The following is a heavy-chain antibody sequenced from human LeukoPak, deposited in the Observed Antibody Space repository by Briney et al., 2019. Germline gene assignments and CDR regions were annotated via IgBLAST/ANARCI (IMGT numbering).Heavy chain of an antibody. D-gene: IGHD3-9*01. Sequence: ASVKVSCKASGGTFSTYSISWVRQAPGQGLEWMGGIIPIFGITNYAQKFQGRVTISTDESTSTAYMELSSLGSEDTAVYYCARSDILTGRTYYYYYYYMDVWGKGTTVTVSS. CDR3: ARSDILTGRTYYYYYYYMDV. CDR1: GGTFSTYS. J-gene: IGHJ6*03. CDR2: IIPIFGIT. V-gene: IGHV1-69*05.